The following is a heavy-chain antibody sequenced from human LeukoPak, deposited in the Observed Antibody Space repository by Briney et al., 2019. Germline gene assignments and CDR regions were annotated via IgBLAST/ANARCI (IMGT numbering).Heavy chain of an antibody. D-gene: IGHD3-10*01. CDR1: GGSFSGYY. V-gene: IGHV4-59*10. Sequence: SETLSLTCAVYGGSFSGYYWSWIRQPAGKGLEWIGRIYTSGSTNYNPSLKSRVTMSVDTSKNQFSLKLSSVTAADTAVYYCARWAMVRGVIKTSYYYYYYMDVWGKGTTVTVSS. CDR2: IYTSGST. CDR3: ARWAMVRGVIKTSYYYYYYMDV. J-gene: IGHJ6*03.